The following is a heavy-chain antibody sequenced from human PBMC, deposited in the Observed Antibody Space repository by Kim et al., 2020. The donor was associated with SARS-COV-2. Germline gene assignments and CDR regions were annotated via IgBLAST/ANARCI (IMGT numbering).Heavy chain of an antibody. D-gene: IGHD2-15*01. CDR1: GYTFTGYG. V-gene: IGHV1-18*01. CDR2: INPYNGDT. Sequence: ASVKVSCKASGYTFTGYGISWVRQAPGQGLEWMGWINPYNGDTYYAQKIQGRVTMTTDTSTGTAYMELRSLRFDDTAIYYCARRLTAVTPYDGMDVWGQGTTVTVSS. CDR3: ARRLTAVTPYDGMDV. J-gene: IGHJ6*02.